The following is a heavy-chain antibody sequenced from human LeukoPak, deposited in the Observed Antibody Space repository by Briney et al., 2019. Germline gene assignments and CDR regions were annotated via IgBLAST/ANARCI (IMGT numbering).Heavy chain of an antibody. D-gene: IGHD6-13*01. J-gene: IGHJ5*02. CDR3: ARGCSAGTPHNWFDP. CDR2: IYYSGST. Sequence: SSETLSLTCTVSGGSISGYYWSWIRQPRGKGLEWIGYIYYSGSTNYNPSLKSRVTISVDTSKNQFSLKLSSVTAADTAVYYCARGCSAGTPHNWFDPWGQGTLVTVSS. V-gene: IGHV4-59*01. CDR1: GGSISGYY.